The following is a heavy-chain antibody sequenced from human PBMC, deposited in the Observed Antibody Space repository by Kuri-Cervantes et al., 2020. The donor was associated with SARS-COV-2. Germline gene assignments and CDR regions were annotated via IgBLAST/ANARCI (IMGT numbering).Heavy chain of an antibody. CDR1: GFTFSNYA. CDR3: ARVYEYVRLAWGMDV. V-gene: IGHV3-30*04. J-gene: IGHJ6*02. D-gene: IGHD2/OR15-2a*01. CDR2: ISYDGSSK. Sequence: LSLTCAVSGFTFSNYAMHWVRQAPGKGLEWVAVISYDGSSKYYADSVKGRFTISRDNPKNTLYLQMNRLTIEDTAVYYCARVYEYVRLAWGMDVWGQGTTVTV.